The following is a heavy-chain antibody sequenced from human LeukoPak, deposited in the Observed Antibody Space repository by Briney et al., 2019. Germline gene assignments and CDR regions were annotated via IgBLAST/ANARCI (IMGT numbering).Heavy chain of an antibody. V-gene: IGHV4-61*02. CDR3: ARSTPSTNRNYPPLFSFDS. Sequence: SETLSLTCTVSGGSISSGSYYWSWIRQPAGKGLEWIGRIYTSGSTNYNPSLKSRVTISVDTSKSQFSLNLSSVTAADTAVYYCARSTPSTNRNYPPLFSFDSWGQGTLVTVSS. J-gene: IGHJ4*02. CDR1: GGSISSGSYY. CDR2: IYTSGST. D-gene: IGHD1-7*01.